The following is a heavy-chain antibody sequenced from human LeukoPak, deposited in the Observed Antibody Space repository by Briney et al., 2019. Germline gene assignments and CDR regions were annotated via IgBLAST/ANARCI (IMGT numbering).Heavy chain of an antibody. J-gene: IGHJ4*02. V-gene: IGHV3-30-3*01. CDR2: ISYDGSNE. Sequence: GRSLTLSCAASGFTFSGYAMHWVRQAPGKGLEWVAVISYDGSNEYYADSVKGRFTISRDNSKNTLYLQMNSLSVEDTAVYYCARVGYYASGPFSYFDYWGQGTLVTVSS. CDR1: GFTFSGYA. CDR3: ARVGYYASGPFSYFDY. D-gene: IGHD3-10*01.